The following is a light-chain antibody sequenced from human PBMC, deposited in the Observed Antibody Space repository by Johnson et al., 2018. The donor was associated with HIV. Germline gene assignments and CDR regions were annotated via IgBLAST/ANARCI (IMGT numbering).Light chain of an antibody. J-gene: IGLJ1*01. Sequence: QSVLTQPPSVSAAPGQKVTISCSGSSSNIGNNYVSWYQQLPGTAPKLLIYDNNKRPSGIPDRFSGSKSGTSATLGITGLQTGDEADYYCGKGDSSLSAYYDFGTVTKVTVL. V-gene: IGLV1-51*01. CDR2: DNN. CDR3: GKGDSSLSAYYD. CDR1: SSNIGNNY.